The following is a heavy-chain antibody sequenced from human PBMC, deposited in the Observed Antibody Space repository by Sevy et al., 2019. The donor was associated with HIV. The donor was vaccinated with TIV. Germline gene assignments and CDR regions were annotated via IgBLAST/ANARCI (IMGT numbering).Heavy chain of an antibody. CDR1: GFTFSSYA. V-gene: IGHV3-23*01. CDR3: AKALENDTYSGTYSPFDN. Sequence: GGSLRLSCAASGFTFSSYAMSWVRQAPRRGLEWVSSISGSGGCTYFADSVKGRFTISRDNSKNTVYLQMNTLRAGDTAVYYCAKALENDTYSGTYSPFDNWGLGTLVTVSS. J-gene: IGHJ4*02. CDR2: ISGSGGCT. D-gene: IGHD1-26*01.